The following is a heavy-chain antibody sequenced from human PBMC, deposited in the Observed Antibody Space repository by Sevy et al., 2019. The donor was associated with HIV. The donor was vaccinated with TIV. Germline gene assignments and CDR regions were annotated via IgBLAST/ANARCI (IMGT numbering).Heavy chain of an antibody. CDR3: ARASGYYYYYYMDV. Sequence: SETLSLTCTVSAGSISSYYWSWIRQPPGKGLEWIGYIYYSGSTNYNPSLKSRVTISVDTSKNQFSLKLSSVTAADTAVYYCARASGYYYYYYMDVWGKGTTVTVSS. CDR2: IYYSGST. J-gene: IGHJ6*03. D-gene: IGHD3-3*01. CDR1: AGSISSYY. V-gene: IGHV4-59*01.